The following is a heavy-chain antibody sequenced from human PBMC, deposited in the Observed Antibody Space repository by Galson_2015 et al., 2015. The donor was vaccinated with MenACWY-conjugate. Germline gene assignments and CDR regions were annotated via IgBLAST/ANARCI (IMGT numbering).Heavy chain of an antibody. Sequence: SLRLSCAASEFTFNSHWMSWVRQAPGKGLEWVADIKKDGSEKYYVDSVKGRFTISRDNSKNSLYLQMNSLRVDDTAVYYCARERGPYDAFDVWGQGTMVTVSS. CDR1: EFTFNSHW. CDR3: ARERGPYDAFDV. V-gene: IGHV3-7*01. J-gene: IGHJ3*01. D-gene: IGHD3-10*01. CDR2: IKKDGSEK.